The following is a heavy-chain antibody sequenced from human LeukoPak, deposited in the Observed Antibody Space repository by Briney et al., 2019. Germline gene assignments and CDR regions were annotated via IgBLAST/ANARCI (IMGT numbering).Heavy chain of an antibody. D-gene: IGHD3-10*01. CDR1: GYTFTSYA. J-gene: IGHJ5*02. V-gene: IGHV1-3*01. CDR3: ARGGLLQKYNCFDP. Sequence: GASVKVSCKASGYTFTSYAMHWVRQAPGQRLEWMGWINAGNGNTKYSQKFQGRVTMTRDTSTSTVYMELSSLRSEDTAVYYCARGGLLQKYNCFDPWGQGTLVTVSS. CDR2: INAGNGNT.